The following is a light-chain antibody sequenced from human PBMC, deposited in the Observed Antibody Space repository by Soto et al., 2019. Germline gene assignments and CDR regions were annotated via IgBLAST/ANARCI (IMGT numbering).Light chain of an antibody. CDR1: HSINAW. CDR3: QQANSFPIT. V-gene: IGKV1-12*01. Sequence: EMSQYPSTLSGSVGDRFTITFRASHSINAWLAWYQQKPGKAPKLLIYAASSLQSGVPSRFSGSGSGTDFTLTISSLQPEDFATYYCQQANSFPITFGQGTRLEIK. J-gene: IGKJ5*01. CDR2: AAS.